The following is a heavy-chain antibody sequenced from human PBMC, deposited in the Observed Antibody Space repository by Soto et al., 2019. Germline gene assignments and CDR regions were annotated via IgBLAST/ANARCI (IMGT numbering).Heavy chain of an antibody. Sequence: GGSLRLSCAASGFNFDDHAMNWVRLAPGKGLEWVSGISANGAFVGYANSVKGRFTISRDNARDSLFLQMSSLRREDTAVYYCTRDIFRTITTVDYWGQGTLVTVSS. CDR3: TRDIFRTITTVDY. D-gene: IGHD2-21*01. V-gene: IGHV3-9*01. CDR2: ISANGAFV. J-gene: IGHJ4*02. CDR1: GFNFDDHA.